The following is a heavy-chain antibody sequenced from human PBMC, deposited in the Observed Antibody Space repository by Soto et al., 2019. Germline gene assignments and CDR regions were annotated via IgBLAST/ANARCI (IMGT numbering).Heavy chain of an antibody. CDR3: ARGDEFLELLLRNNDGFDI. Sequence: SETLSLTCGVYGGSFSGYYWSWIRQPPGKGLEWIGEINHSGSTNYNPSLKSRVTLSADTSKDQISLNLSSVTAADTAVYYCARGDEFLELLLRNNDGFDIWGQGTMVTVSS. CDR1: GGSFSGYY. V-gene: IGHV4-34*01. CDR2: INHSGST. D-gene: IGHD3-3*01. J-gene: IGHJ3*02.